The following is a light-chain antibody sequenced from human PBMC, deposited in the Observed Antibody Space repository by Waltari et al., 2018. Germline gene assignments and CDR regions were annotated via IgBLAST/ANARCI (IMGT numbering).Light chain of an antibody. CDR2: NNG. CDR1: KTNIGSNT. J-gene: IGLJ3*02. V-gene: IGLV1-44*01. Sequence: QSVLTQPPSESGAPGQTVTISCSGGKTNIGSNTVNWYHQVPGTAPRLILYNNGQRPSGVPDRVSASKSGTSASLAISGLQPDDEATYYCSTWDDSLNGPLFGGVTKVTVL. CDR3: STWDDSLNGPL.